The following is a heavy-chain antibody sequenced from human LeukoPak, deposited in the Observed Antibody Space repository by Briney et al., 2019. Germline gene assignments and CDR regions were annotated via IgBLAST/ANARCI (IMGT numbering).Heavy chain of an antibody. J-gene: IGHJ6*02. CDR3: AHLVWEYVGGLDV. D-gene: IGHD3/OR15-3a*01. CDR1: GFVFRSYG. V-gene: IGHV3-23*05. CDR2: IYTNGRDT. Sequence: PGGSLRLSCAASGFVFRSYGMNWVRQAPGKGLEWVSGIYTNGRDTRYADSVKGRFTISRDNSENTLYLQMHSLRVEDTAVYYCAHLVWEYVGGLDVWGQGTTVTVSS.